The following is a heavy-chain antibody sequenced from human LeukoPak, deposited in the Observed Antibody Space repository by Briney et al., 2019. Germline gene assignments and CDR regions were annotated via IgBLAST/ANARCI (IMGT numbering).Heavy chain of an antibody. J-gene: IGHJ4*02. CDR1: GFTFSSYA. CDR2: ISYDGSNK. Sequence: GGSLRLSCAASGFTFSSYAMHWVRQAPGKGLEWVAVISYDGSNKYYADSVKGRFTISRDNSKNTLYLQMNCLRAEDTAVYYCARVAYSSSWPDYWGQGTLVTVSS. V-gene: IGHV3-30-3*01. D-gene: IGHD6-13*01. CDR3: ARVAYSSSWPDY.